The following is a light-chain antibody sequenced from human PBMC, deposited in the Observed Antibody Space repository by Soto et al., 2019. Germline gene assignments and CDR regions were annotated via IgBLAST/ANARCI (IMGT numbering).Light chain of an antibody. Sequence: DIVMTQSPDSLAVSLGERATINCKSSQSVFSSSNKRNYLAWYRQKSGQPLKVPIYWASTRESGIPDRISGSGSGTDFTLTISSLQAEDVAVYYCQQYYTTVPTFGQGTKVDIK. V-gene: IGKV4-1*01. CDR1: QSVFSSSNKRNY. J-gene: IGKJ1*01. CDR2: WAS. CDR3: QQYYTTVPT.